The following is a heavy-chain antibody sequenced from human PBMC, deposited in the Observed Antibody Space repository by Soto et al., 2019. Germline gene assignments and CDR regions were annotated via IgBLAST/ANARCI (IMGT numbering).Heavy chain of an antibody. CDR1: GGTFSSYA. Sequence: VASVKVSCKASGGTFSSYAISWVRQAPGQGLEWMGGIIPIFGTANYAQKFQGRVTITADESTSTAYMELSSLRSEDTAVYYCARGFPRYYDIPEGSGPSYFDYWGQGTLVTVSS. CDR2: IIPIFGTA. J-gene: IGHJ4*02. V-gene: IGHV1-69*13. CDR3: ARGFPRYYDIPEGSGPSYFDY. D-gene: IGHD3-9*01.